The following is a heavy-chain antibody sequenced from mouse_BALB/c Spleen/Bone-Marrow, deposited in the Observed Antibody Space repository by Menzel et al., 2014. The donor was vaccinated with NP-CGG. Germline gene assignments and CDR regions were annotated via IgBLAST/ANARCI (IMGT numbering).Heavy chain of an antibody. J-gene: IGHJ4*01. CDR2: INSDGGIT. V-gene: IGHV5-2*01. CDR3: ARHEFYYAMDY. Sequence: EVQRVEPGGGFVQPGESLKSSCESNEYEFPSHDMSWVRKTPEKRLELVAAINSDGGITNYPDPMERRFTISRDNTKKTLYLQMSGLRSEDTALYCGARHEFYYAMDYWGQGTSVTVSS. CDR1: EYEFPSHD.